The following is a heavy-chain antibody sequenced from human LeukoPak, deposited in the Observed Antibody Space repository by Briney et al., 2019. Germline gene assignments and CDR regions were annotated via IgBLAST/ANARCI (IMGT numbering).Heavy chain of an antibody. D-gene: IGHD1-1*01. CDR3: AKCPWMGDSHEDFDY. V-gene: IGHV3-23*01. Sequence: GGSLRLSCAASGFTFSSCAMSWVRQAPGKGLEWVSTIRGSGGSTYYADSVKGRFTISRDNSKNTPYLQMNSLRAEDTAVYYRAKCPWMGDSHEDFDYWGQGTLVTVSS. CDR2: IRGSGGST. J-gene: IGHJ4*02. CDR1: GFTFSSCA.